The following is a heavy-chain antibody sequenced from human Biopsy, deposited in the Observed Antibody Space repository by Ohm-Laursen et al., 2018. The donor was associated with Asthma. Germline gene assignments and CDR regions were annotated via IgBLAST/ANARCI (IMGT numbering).Heavy chain of an antibody. V-gene: IGHV3-30*18. CDR1: GFTFSNYA. CDR3: AKPPPGIAGATAYYFDS. D-gene: IGHD1-26*01. CDR2: IAYDGRDK. J-gene: IGHJ4*02. Sequence: SLRLSCAASGFTFSNYAMHWVRQAPGKGMEWVAVIAYDGRDKYYADSVKGRFTISRDNSKNTLFLQMHSLRDDDTVVYFCAKPPPGIAGATAYYFDSWGQGTLVSVSS.